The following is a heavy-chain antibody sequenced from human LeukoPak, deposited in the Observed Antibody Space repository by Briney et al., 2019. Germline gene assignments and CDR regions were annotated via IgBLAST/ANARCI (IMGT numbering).Heavy chain of an antibody. D-gene: IGHD3-10*01. J-gene: IGHJ6*03. CDR2: ISGSGGST. CDR1: GFTFSSYA. V-gene: IGHV3-23*01. CDR3: AKAEDSSGSYYYYYYYCMDV. Sequence: GGSLRLSCAASGFTFSSYAMSWVRQAPGKGLEWVSAISGSGGSTYYADSVKGRFTISRDNSKNTLYLQMNSLRAEDTAVYYCAKAEDSSGSYYYYYYYCMDVWGKGTTVTVSS.